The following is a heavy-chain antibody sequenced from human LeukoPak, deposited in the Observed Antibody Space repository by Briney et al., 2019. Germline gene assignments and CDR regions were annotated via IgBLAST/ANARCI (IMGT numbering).Heavy chain of an antibody. CDR1: GFTFSSYW. J-gene: IGHJ6*04. CDR3: ARARVYRGRKSYYYGMDV. Sequence: PGGSLRLSCAASGFTFSSYWMHWVRQAPGKGLVWVSRINSDGSSTSYADSVKGRFTISRDNAKNTLYLQMNSLRAEDTAVYYCARARVYRGRKSYYYGMDVWGKGTTVTVSS. CDR2: INSDGSST. D-gene: IGHD2-8*01. V-gene: IGHV3-74*01.